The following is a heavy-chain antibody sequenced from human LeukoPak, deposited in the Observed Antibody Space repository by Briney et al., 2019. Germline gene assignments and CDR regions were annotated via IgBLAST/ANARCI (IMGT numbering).Heavy chain of an antibody. D-gene: IGHD2/OR15-2a*01. CDR2: ISSGSGYI. Sequence: PGGSLRLSCAASGFTFSSYTMNWVRQAPGKGLEWVSSISSGSGYIYYADSVKGRFTISRDNAKNSLYLQMNSLRAEDTAVYYCAREGPRGNSQFDYWGQGTLVTVSS. CDR3: AREGPRGNSQFDY. CDR1: GFTFSSYT. V-gene: IGHV3-21*01. J-gene: IGHJ4*02.